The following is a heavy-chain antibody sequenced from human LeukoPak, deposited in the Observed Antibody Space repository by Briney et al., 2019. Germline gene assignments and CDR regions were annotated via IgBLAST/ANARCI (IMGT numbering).Heavy chain of an antibody. J-gene: IGHJ6*03. V-gene: IGHV3-21*01. CDR1: GFTFSSYN. Sequence: GGSLRLSCAASGFTFSSYNMNWVRQAPGKGLEWVSFISSSSGYIYYADSVKGRFTISRDNAKNSLYLQMNSLRAEDTAVYYCARSQDGSGSYFYYFYIDVWGKGTTV. CDR2: ISSSSGYI. D-gene: IGHD3-10*01. CDR3: ARSQDGSGSYFYYFYIDV.